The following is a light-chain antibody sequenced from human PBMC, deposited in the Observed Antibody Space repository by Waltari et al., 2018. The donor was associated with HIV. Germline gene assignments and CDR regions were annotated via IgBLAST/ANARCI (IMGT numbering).Light chain of an antibody. CDR1: QSVSSSY. CDR2: GAS. V-gene: IGKV3-20*01. CDR3: QQYDSSPPAYT. Sequence: EIVLTQSPGTLSLSPGERATLSCRASQSVSSSYLAWYQQKPGQAPRLLIYGASSRATGIPDRFTGSGSGTDFTLTITRLEPEEFVLYYCQQYDSSPPAYTFGQGTKLEIK. J-gene: IGKJ2*01.